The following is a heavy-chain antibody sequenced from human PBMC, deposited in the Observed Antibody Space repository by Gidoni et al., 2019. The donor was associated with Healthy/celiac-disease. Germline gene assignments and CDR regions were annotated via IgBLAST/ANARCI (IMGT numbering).Heavy chain of an antibody. D-gene: IGHD2-15*01. CDR1: GHTFSSFA. J-gene: IGHJ6*02. CDR2: ISGSSGST. CDR3: AKGWSVVYGMDV. Sequence: EVQLLESGGGLVQPGGSLRLSCAASGHTFSSFAISWVRQAPGKGLGWFSAISGSSGSTYYADSVKGRFTISRDNSKNTLYLQINSLRAEDTAVYYCAKGWSVVYGMDVWGQGTTVTVSS. V-gene: IGHV3-23*01.